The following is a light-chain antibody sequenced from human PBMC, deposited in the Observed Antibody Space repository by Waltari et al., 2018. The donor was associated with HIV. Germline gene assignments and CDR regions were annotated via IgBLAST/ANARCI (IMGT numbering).Light chain of an antibody. CDR1: RSDVGGYNN. V-gene: IGLV2-8*01. Sequence: QAALTQPRSPSGSPGQSVTTPCPGYRSDVGGYNNVAWFQQHPGKAPKYLIYEVIKRPSGVPDRFSGSKSGNTASLTVSGLQAEDEADYYCSSYAGSNWVFGGGTKLTVL. CDR3: SSYAGSNWV. CDR2: EVI. J-gene: IGLJ3*02.